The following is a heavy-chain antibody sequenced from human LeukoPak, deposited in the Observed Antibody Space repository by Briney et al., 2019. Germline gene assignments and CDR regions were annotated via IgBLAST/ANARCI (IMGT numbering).Heavy chain of an antibody. Sequence: GGSLRLSCTASGFTFGDYAMSWVRQAPGKGLEWVGFIRSKAYGGTTEYAASVKGRFTISRDDSKSIAYLQMNSLRAEDTAVYYCARAVMVRGVYPFDPWGQGTLVTVSS. CDR1: GFTFGDYA. J-gene: IGHJ5*02. D-gene: IGHD3-10*01. CDR2: IRSKAYGGTT. V-gene: IGHV3-49*04. CDR3: ARAVMVRGVYPFDP.